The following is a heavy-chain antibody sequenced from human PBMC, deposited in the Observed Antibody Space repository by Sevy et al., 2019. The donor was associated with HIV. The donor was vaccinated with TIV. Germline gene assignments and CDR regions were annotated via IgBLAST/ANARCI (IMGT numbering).Heavy chain of an antibody. Sequence: GGSLRLSCAASGFTFSANWMNWVRQAPGKGLEWVANIRGDGINKYYVDSVEGRFTISRDNAKNLLYLQMNSLRVEDTAVYYCAHETFGRFESWGQGTLVTVSS. V-gene: IGHV3-7*01. CDR2: IRGDGINK. D-gene: IGHD3-10*01. CDR3: AHETFGRFES. CDR1: GFTFSANW. J-gene: IGHJ4*02.